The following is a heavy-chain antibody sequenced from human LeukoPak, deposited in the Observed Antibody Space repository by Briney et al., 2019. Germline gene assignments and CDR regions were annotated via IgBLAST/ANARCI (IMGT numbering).Heavy chain of an antibody. V-gene: IGHV1-69*05. CDR2: IIPIFGTA. CDR3: AVGFYIAVAGTWGFDY. D-gene: IGHD6-19*01. J-gene: IGHJ4*02. Sequence: SVKVSCKASGGTFSSYAISWVRQAPGQGLEWMGGIIPIFGTANYAQKFQGRVTITTDESTSTAYMELSSLRSEDTAVYYCAVGFYIAVAGTWGFDYWGQGTLVTVSS. CDR1: GGTFSSYA.